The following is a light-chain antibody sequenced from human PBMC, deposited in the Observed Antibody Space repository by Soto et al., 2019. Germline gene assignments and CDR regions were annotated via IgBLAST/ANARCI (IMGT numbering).Light chain of an antibody. CDR1: HSVSRTY. Sequence: EIVLTQSPGTLSLSPGERATLSCRASHSVSRTYLAWYQQKPGQAPRLLIFGASDRATGTPDRFSCSGSGTDFTLTISRLEPEDSAVYYCQQFDDSVTFGQGTRREIK. V-gene: IGKV3-20*01. J-gene: IGKJ5*01. CDR2: GAS. CDR3: QQFDDSVT.